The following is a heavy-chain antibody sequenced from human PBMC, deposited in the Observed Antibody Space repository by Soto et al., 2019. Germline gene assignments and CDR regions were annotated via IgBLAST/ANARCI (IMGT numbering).Heavy chain of an antibody. CDR1: GYTFTSYG. D-gene: IGHD1-7*01. Sequence: GASVKVSCKASGYTFTSYGISWVRQAPGQGLEWMGWISAYNGNTNYAQKLQGRVTMTTDTSTSTAYMELRSLRSDDTAVYYCARDNVGLELSDFEYWGQGTLVTVSS. CDR3: ARDNVGLELSDFEY. J-gene: IGHJ4*02. CDR2: ISAYNGNT. V-gene: IGHV1-18*01.